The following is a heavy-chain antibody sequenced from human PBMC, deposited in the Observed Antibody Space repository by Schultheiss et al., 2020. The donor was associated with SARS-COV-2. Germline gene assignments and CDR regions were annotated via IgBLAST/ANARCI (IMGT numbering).Heavy chain of an antibody. CDR2: IFSSGST. D-gene: IGHD5-18*01. CDR1: GGSISSYY. V-gene: IGHV4-4*07. J-gene: IGHJ4*02. CDR3: ARDFGDTAMVR. Sequence: SETLSLTCTVSGGSISSYYWSWIRQPAGKGLEWIGRIFSSGSTNYNPSLKSRVTISVDTSKNQFSLKLSSVTAADTAVYYCARDFGDTAMVRWGQGTLVTVSS.